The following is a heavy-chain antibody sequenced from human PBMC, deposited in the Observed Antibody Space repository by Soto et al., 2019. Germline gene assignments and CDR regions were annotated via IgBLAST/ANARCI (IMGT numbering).Heavy chain of an antibody. V-gene: IGHV1-69*04. J-gene: IGHJ3*02. CDR3: ARDRPRDLGYCSSTSCYESAFDI. CDR1: GGTFSSYA. D-gene: IGHD2-2*01. CDR2: IIPILGIA. Sequence: ASVKVSCKASGGTFSSYAISWVRQAPGQGLEWMGRIIPILGIANYAQKFQGRVTITADKSTSTAYMELSSLRSEDTAVYYCARDRPRDLGYCSSTSCYESAFDIWGQGTMVTVSS.